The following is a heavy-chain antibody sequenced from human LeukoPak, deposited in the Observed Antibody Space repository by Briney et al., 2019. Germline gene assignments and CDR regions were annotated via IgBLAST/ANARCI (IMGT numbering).Heavy chain of an antibody. CDR1: GFTFSSYS. D-gene: IGHD3-22*01. CDR2: ISSSSSYI. CDR3: ARDRTTIYYDSSGYWD. J-gene: IGHJ4*02. Sequence: KPGGSLRLSCAASGFTFSSYSMNWVRQAPGKGLEWDSSISSSSSYIYYADSVKGRFTISRDNAKNSLYLQMNSLRAEDTAVYYCARDRTTIYYDSSGYWDWGQGSLVTVSS. V-gene: IGHV3-21*01.